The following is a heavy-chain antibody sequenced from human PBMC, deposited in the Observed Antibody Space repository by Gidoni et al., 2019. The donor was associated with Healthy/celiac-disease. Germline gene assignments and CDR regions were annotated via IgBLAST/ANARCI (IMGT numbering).Heavy chain of an antibody. CDR2: MNPNSGNT. Sequence: QVQLVQSGAEVQKPGASVKVSCKASGYPFTRYDINWVRQATGQGLEWMGWMNPNSGNTGYAKKFQGRVTMTRNTSISTAYMELSSLRSEDTAVYYCARGPRITMVRGVITRNWFDPWGQGTLVTVSS. D-gene: IGHD3-10*01. CDR1: GYPFTRYD. V-gene: IGHV1-8*01. CDR3: ARGPRITMVRGVITRNWFDP. J-gene: IGHJ5*02.